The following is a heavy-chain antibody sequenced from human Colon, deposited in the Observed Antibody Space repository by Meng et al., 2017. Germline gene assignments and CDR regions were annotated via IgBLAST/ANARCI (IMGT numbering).Heavy chain of an antibody. CDR1: GFSFGNYA. D-gene: IGHD3-10*01. CDR2: ISVNGRST. V-gene: IGHV3-23*01. CDR3: AKQRGVTTVRGIDD. Sequence: GESLKISCAASGFSFGNYAMSWVRQAPGKGLEWISSISVNGRSTYYADSVKGRFTISRDISDKTVYLEMNSMRAGDTAIYYCAKQRGVTTVRGIDDWGQGVRVTVSS. J-gene: IGHJ4*01.